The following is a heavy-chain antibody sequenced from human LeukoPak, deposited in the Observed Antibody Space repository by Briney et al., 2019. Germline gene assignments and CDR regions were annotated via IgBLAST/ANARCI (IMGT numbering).Heavy chain of an antibody. V-gene: IGHV1-2*02. J-gene: IGHJ4*02. CDR1: GFTLTDY. Sequence: ASVKVSCKASGFTLTDYIHWVRQDPRQGLQWMGWIKPNSGDTDYAQKFQGRVTMTRDTSISTVYMELSSLRSDDTAVYYCARGREVVTRLDYWGQGTLVTVSS. D-gene: IGHD4-23*01. CDR3: ARGREVVTRLDY. CDR2: IKPNSGDT.